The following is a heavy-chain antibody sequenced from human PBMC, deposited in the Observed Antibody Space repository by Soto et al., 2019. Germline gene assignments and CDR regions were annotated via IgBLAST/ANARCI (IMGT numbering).Heavy chain of an antibody. CDR2: IYHSGST. D-gene: IGHD3-22*01. V-gene: IGHV4-30-2*01. CDR1: GGSISSGGYS. CDR3: ARGQMGVVVILLAWYFDL. Sequence: PSETLSLTCAVSGGSISSGGYSWSWIRQPPGKGLEWIGYIYHSGSTNYNPSLKSRVTISVDTSKNQFSLKLSSVTAADTAVYYCARGQMGVVVILLAWYFDLWGRGTLVTVSS. J-gene: IGHJ2*01.